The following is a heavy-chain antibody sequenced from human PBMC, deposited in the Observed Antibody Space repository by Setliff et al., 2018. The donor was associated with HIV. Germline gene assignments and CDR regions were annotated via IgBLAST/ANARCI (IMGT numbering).Heavy chain of an antibody. V-gene: IGHV4-4*07. Sequence: SETLSLTCSVSGGSMSTYYWSWIRQPAGKRLEWIGRVYTSGSTIYNPSLRSRVTMSVDTSKSQFSLKLNSVAAADTAAYYCARVFPPIRGAPFGTPPGAFDIWGQGTMVTVSS. D-gene: IGHD2-15*01. J-gene: IGHJ3*02. CDR1: GGSMSTYY. CDR2: VYTSGST. CDR3: ARVFPPIRGAPFGTPPGAFDI.